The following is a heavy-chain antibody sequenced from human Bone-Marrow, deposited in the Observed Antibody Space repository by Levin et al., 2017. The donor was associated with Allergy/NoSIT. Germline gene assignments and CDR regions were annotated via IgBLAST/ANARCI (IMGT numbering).Heavy chain of an antibody. V-gene: IGHV3-30*03. CDR1: GFTFSSYG. D-gene: IGHD3-22*01. Sequence: GGSLRLSCAASGFTFSSYGMHWVRQAPGKGLEWVAVISYDGSNKYYADSVKGRFTISRDNSKNTLYLQMNSLRAEDTAVYYCATPSDSSGYYDPYYFDYWGQGTLVTVSS. CDR3: ATPSDSSGYYDPYYFDY. J-gene: IGHJ4*02. CDR2: ISYDGSNK.